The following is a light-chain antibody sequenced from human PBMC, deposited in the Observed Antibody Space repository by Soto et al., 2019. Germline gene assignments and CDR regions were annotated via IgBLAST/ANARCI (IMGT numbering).Light chain of an antibody. CDR2: DAS. CDR3: QQYDNPLT. Sequence: DIQMTQSPSSLSASVGDRVTITCQASQDISNYLNWYQQKPGKAPKLLMYDASNLETGVPSRFSGSGSGTDFTFTISSLQPEDIATYYCQQYDNPLTFGGGTKV. V-gene: IGKV1-33*01. CDR1: QDISNY. J-gene: IGKJ4*01.